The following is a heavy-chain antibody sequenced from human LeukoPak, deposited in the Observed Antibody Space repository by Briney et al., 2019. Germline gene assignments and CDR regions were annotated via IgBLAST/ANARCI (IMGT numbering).Heavy chain of an antibody. CDR3: AKDKGHIYGFDS. D-gene: IGHD5-18*01. Sequence: ETGGSLRLSCAASGFTFSSNPMSWVRQAPGKGLEWVSGISYGGGSTYYADSVKGRFTISRDNAKNSLYLQMNSLRAEDTAFYYCAKDKGHIYGFDSWGLGTLVTVSS. CDR1: GFTFSSNP. CDR2: ISYGGGST. V-gene: IGHV3-23*01. J-gene: IGHJ4*02.